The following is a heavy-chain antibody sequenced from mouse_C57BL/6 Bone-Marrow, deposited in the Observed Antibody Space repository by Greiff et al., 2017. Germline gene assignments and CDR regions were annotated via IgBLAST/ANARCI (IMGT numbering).Heavy chain of an antibody. Sequence: VQLKQSGAELVRPGASVKMSCTASGFNIKDDYINWVKQRPEQGLEWIGWIDPEIGDTEYASKFQGKATITSDTSSNTAYLQLSSLTSEDTAVYYCSSFEGNYFDFWGQGTPLTVAS. CDR3: SSFEGNYFDF. CDR2: IDPEIGDT. J-gene: IGHJ2*01. CDR1: GFNIKDDY. V-gene: IGHV14-4*01.